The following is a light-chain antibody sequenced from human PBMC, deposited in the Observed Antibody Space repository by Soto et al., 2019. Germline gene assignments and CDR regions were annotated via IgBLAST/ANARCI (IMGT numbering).Light chain of an antibody. CDR3: AAWDDSLTCYV. V-gene: IGLV1-47*01. J-gene: IGLJ1*01. Sequence: QSVLTQPPSASGTPGQRVTISCSGSSSNIGSNYVYWYQQVPGTAPKLLIFRNNQRPSGVPDRFSGSKSGTSASLAISGLRSEDEADYYCAAWDDSLTCYVFGTGTKVPVL. CDR2: RNN. CDR1: SSNIGSNY.